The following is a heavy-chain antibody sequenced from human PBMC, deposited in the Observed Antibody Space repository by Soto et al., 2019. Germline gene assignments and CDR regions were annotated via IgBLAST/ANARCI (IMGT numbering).Heavy chain of an antibody. CDR3: ARDQRLRDGFSFDY. V-gene: IGHV1-69*13. Sequence: ASVKVSCKASGGTFSSYAISWVRQAPGQGLEWMGGIIPIFGTANYAQKFQGRVTITADESTSTAYMELSSLRSEDTAVYYCARDQRLRDGFSFDYWGQGTLVTVSS. CDR1: GGTFSSYA. CDR2: IIPIFGTA. D-gene: IGHD5-12*01. J-gene: IGHJ4*02.